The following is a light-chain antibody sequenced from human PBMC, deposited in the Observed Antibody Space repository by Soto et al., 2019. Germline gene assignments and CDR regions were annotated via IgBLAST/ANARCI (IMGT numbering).Light chain of an antibody. CDR1: SSNIGRNT. CDR3: AAWDDSLNGHVV. V-gene: IGLV1-44*01. J-gene: IGLJ2*01. Sequence: QSVLTQPPSASGTPGQRVTISCAGSSSNIGRNTVNWYHQLPGAAPKLLIYNNYQRPSGVPDRFSGSKSGTSASLAISGLQAEDEADDYCAAWDDSLNGHVVFGGGTKLTVL. CDR2: NNY.